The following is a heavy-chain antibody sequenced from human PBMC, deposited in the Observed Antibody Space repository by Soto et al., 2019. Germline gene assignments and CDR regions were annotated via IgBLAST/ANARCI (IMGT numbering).Heavy chain of an antibody. Sequence: QVQLQQWGAGLLKPSETLSLTCAVYGGSFSGYYWSWIRQPPGKGLEWIGEINHSGSTNYNPSLKSRVTISVDTSKNQFSLKLSSVTAADTAVYYCARGPRGRGYCSGGSCYSPYYYHYMDVWGKGTTVTVSS. CDR3: ARGPRGRGYCSGGSCYSPYYYHYMDV. V-gene: IGHV4-34*01. J-gene: IGHJ6*03. CDR1: GGSFSGYY. D-gene: IGHD2-15*01. CDR2: INHSGST.